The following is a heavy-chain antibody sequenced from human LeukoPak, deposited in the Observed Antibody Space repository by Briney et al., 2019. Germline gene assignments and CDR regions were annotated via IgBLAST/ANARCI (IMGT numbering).Heavy chain of an antibody. CDR2: IYYSGST. V-gene: IGHV4-59*01. Sequence: SETLSLTCTVSGGSISSYYWSWIRQPPGKGLEWIGYIYYSGSTNYNPSLKSRVTISVDTSKNQFSLKLSSVTAADTAVYYCARGYYMDVWGKGTTVTVSS. CDR1: GGSISSYY. J-gene: IGHJ6*03. CDR3: ARGYYMDV.